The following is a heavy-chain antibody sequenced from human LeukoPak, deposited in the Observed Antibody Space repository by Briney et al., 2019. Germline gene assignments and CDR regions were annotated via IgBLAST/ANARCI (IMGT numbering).Heavy chain of an antibody. Sequence: GASVKVSCKASGGTFSSYAISWVRQAPGQGLEWMGGIIPIFGTANYAQKFQGRVTITADKSTSTAYMELSSLRSEDTAVYYCARGEVDKPTYYYYYMDVWGKGTTVTISS. CDR2: IIPIFGTA. D-gene: IGHD2-15*01. CDR3: ARGEVDKPTYYYYYMDV. CDR1: GGTFSSYA. V-gene: IGHV1-69*06. J-gene: IGHJ6*03.